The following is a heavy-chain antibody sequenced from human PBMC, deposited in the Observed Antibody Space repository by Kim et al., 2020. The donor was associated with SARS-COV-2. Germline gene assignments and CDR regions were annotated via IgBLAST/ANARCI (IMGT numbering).Heavy chain of an antibody. V-gene: IGHV4-39*07. D-gene: IGHD3-10*01. CDR1: GGSVISIGHY. Sequence: SETLSLTCTVSGGSVISIGHYWGWIRQPPGEGLEWIGTIFYNENTYYNPSLKSRVTISVDTSKNQFSLKLSSVTAADTAVYFCARDLILRGITYNWFDPWGQGTLVTVSS. J-gene: IGHJ5*02. CDR3: ARDLILRGITYNWFDP. CDR2: IFYNENT.